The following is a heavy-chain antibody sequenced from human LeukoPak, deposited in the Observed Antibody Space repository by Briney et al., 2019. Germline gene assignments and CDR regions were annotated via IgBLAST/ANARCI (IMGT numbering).Heavy chain of an antibody. J-gene: IGHJ4*02. CDR3: AREEYGSGSYHIDY. D-gene: IGHD3-10*01. CDR1: GFTFSSYW. Sequence: GGSLRLSCAASGFTFSSYWMSWVRQAPGKGLEWVAYINKDGSEKYYVDSVKGRFTISRDNAKNSLYLQMNSLRAEDTAVYYCAREEYGSGSYHIDYWGQGTLVTVSS. V-gene: IGHV3-7*01. CDR2: INKDGSEK.